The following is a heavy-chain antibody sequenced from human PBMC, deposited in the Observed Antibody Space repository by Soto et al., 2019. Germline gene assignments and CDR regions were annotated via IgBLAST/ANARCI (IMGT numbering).Heavy chain of an antibody. J-gene: IGHJ5*02. V-gene: IGHV1-58*01. D-gene: IGHD3-22*01. CDR3: AAGWYYDSSGYYVGVIDP. Sequence: ASVKVSCKASGFTFTSSAVQWVRQARGQRLEWIGWIVVGSGNTNYAQKFQERVTITRDMSTSTAYMELSSLRSEDTAVYYCAAGWYYDSSGYYVGVIDPWGQGTLVTVSS. CDR1: GFTFTSSA. CDR2: IVVGSGNT.